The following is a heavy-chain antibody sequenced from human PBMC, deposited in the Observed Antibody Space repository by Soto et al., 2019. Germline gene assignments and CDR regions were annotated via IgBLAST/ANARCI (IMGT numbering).Heavy chain of an antibody. J-gene: IGHJ4*02. V-gene: IGHV4-30-4*01. CDR2: IYYTGNS. CDR1: GGSISSGDYY. CDR3: AREQWGSDS. Sequence: PSETLSLTCTVSGGSISSGDYYWSWIRQRPGKGLEWIAYIYYTGNSYYNPSLKSRLTISIDTSKNQFSLTLRSVTAADTAVYYCAREQWGSDSWGQGTLVTVSS. D-gene: IGHD6-19*01.